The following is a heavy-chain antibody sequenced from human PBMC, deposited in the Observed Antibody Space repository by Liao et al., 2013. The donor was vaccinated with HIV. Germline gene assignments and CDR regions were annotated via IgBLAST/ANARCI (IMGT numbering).Heavy chain of an antibody. CDR2: IYTSGST. CDR3: ASVGVKSYGYYFDD. Sequence: QVQLQQWGAGLLKPSETLSLTCTVSGGSISSYYWSWIRQPAGKGLEWIGRIYTSGSTNYNPSLKSRVTMSVDTSMNQFSLRLTSVTAADTAVYYCASVGVKSYGYYFDDWGQGILVTVSS. CDR1: GGSISSYY. V-gene: IGHV4-59*10. J-gene: IGHJ4*02. D-gene: IGHD3-16*01.